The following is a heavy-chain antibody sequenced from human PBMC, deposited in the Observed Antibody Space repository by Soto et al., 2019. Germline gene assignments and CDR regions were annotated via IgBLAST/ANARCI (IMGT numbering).Heavy chain of an antibody. CDR3: ARANRVVTAPPGRIWFDP. CDR1: GGTFSSYA. J-gene: IGHJ5*02. Sequence: SVKVSCKASGGTFSSYAISWVRQAPGQGLEWMGGIIPIFGTANYAQKFQGRVTIPADESTSTAYMELSSLRSEDTAVYYCARANRVVTAPPGRIWFDPWGQGTLVTVSS. D-gene: IGHD2-21*02. CDR2: IIPIFGTA. V-gene: IGHV1-69*13.